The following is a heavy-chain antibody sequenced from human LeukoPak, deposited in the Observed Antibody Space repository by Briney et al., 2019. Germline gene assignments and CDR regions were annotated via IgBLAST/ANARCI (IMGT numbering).Heavy chain of an antibody. J-gene: IGHJ4*02. CDR3: ARDPGSYYYDSSGSPNVG. V-gene: IGHV1-2*02. Sequence: ASVKVSCMASGYTFTGYYMHWVRQAPGQGLEWMGWINPNSGGTNYAQKFQGRVTMTRDTSISTAYMELSRLRSDDTAVYYCARDPGSYYYDSSGSPNVGWGQGTLVTVSS. D-gene: IGHD3-22*01. CDR2: INPNSGGT. CDR1: GYTFTGYY.